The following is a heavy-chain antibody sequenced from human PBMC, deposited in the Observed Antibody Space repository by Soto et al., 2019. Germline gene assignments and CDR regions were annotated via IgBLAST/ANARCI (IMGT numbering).Heavy chain of an antibody. J-gene: IGHJ6*02. Sequence: PSETLSLTCTVSGGSISSSSYYWGWIRQPPGKGLEWIGSIYYSGSTYYNPSLKSRVTISVDTSKNRFSLKLSSVTAADTAVYYCARFHYYYYGMDVWGQGTTVTVSS. CDR1: GGSISSSSYY. CDR2: IYYSGST. V-gene: IGHV4-39*01. CDR3: ARFHYYYYGMDV.